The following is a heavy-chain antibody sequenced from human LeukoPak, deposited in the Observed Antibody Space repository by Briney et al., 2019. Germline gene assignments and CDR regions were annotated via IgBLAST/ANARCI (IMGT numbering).Heavy chain of an antibody. CDR1: GGSISSYY. J-gene: IGHJ4*02. V-gene: IGHV4-59*01. CDR3: ARNLGGSSWVFDY. Sequence: PSETLSLTCTVSGGSISSYYWSWIRQPPGKGLEWIGCIYYSGSTNYNPSLKSRATISVDTSKNQFSLKLSSVTAADTAVYYCARNLGGSSWVFDYWGQGTLVTVSS. D-gene: IGHD6-13*01. CDR2: IYYSGST.